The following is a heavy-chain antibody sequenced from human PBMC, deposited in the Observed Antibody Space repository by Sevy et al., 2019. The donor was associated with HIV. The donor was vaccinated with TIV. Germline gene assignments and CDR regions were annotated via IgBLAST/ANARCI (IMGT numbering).Heavy chain of an antibody. CDR3: ARRNDFAI. Sequence: SETLSLTCTVSGGSINSDHWNWIRQPPGKGLEWIGYVYYIGGTNYNPSLKNRVTISVDRTKNQFSLKLTSVTAADTAMYYCARRNDFAIWGQGTMVTVSS. V-gene: IGHV4-59*08. CDR1: GGSINSDH. J-gene: IGHJ3*02. CDR2: VYYIGGT.